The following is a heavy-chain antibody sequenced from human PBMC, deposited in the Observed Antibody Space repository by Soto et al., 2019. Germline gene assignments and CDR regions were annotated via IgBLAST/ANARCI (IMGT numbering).Heavy chain of an antibody. CDR1: GYSFTSYW. D-gene: IGHD5-18*01. CDR3: ARNQGYSYGYHYYGMDV. CDR2: IYPGDSDT. J-gene: IGHJ6*02. V-gene: IGHV5-51*01. Sequence: GESLKISCKGSGYSFTSYWIGWVRQMPGKGLEWMGIIYPGDSDTRYSPSFQGQVTISAHKSISTAYLQWSSLKASDTAMYYCARNQGYSYGYHYYGMDVWGQGTTVTVSS.